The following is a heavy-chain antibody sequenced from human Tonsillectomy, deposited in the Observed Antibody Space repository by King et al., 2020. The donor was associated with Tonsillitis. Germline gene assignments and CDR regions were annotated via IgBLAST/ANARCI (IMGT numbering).Heavy chain of an antibody. V-gene: IGHV3-30*18. CDR3: AKVAHDYDILTGHYFDY. CDR2: ISYDGSNK. J-gene: IGHJ4*02. D-gene: IGHD3-9*01. Sequence: VQLVESGGGVVQPGRSLRLSCAASGFTFSSYGMHWVRQAPGKGLEWVALISYDGSNKYYADSVKGRFTISRDNSKNTLYLQMNSLRADDTAVYYCAKVAHDYDILTGHYFDYWGQGTLVTVSS. CDR1: GFTFSSYG.